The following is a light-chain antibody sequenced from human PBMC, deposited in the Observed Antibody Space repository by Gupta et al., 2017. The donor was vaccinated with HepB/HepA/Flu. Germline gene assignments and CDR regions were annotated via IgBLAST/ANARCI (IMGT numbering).Light chain of an antibody. V-gene: IGLV3-1*01. CDR3: QAWDSYSVL. CDR2: QDK. CDR1: KMGEKY. Sequence: SYTLTQPPSVSVSPGQTVTITCSGDKMGEKYATWYQQRAGQSPMLVIYQDKKRASGIPERFSGSNSGNTATLTISGTQPMDEADYYCQAWDSYSVLFGGGTKLTVL. J-gene: IGLJ2*01.